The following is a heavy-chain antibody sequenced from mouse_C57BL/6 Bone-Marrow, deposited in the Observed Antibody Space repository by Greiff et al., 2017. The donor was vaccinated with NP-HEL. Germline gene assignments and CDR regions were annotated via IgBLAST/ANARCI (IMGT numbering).Heavy chain of an antibody. J-gene: IGHJ3*01. CDR3: ARPYYGYRGFAY. Sequence: EVKLVESGGGLVQPGGSLKLSCAASGFTFSDYYMYWVRQTPEKRLEWVAYISNGGGSTYYPDTVKGRFTISRDNAKNTLYLQMSRLKSEDTAMYYCARPYYGYRGFAYWGQGTLVTVSA. D-gene: IGHD2-9*01. CDR1: GFTFSDYY. CDR2: ISNGGGST. V-gene: IGHV5-12*01.